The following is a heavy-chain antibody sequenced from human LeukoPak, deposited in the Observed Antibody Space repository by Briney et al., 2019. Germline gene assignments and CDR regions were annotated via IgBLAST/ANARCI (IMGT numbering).Heavy chain of an antibody. Sequence: GGSLRLSCTASGFPFIEYSVNWVRQVPGKGLEWISYIGIDSGNTKYADSVRGRFTISADKAKNSLYLQMNSLRVEDTAVYYCARDHNYAFDNWGQGTLVSVAS. CDR1: GFPFIEYS. CDR3: ARDHNYAFDN. CDR2: IGIDSGNT. D-gene: IGHD1-1*01. J-gene: IGHJ4*02. V-gene: IGHV3-48*01.